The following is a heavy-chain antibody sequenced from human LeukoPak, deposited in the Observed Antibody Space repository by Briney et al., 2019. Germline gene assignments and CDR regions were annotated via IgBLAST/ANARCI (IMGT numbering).Heavy chain of an antibody. CDR3: ARAGVYNNNRYWFDS. CDR1: GFTFSSYS. V-gene: IGHV3-48*04. CDR2: ISSSSSTI. Sequence: PGGSLRLSCAASGFTFSSYSMNWVRQAPGKGLEWVSYISSSSSTIYYADSVKGRFTISRDNVKNLMFLQMNSLRVEDTAVYYCARAGVYNNNRYWFDSWGQGTLVTVSS. J-gene: IGHJ5*01. D-gene: IGHD1-14*01.